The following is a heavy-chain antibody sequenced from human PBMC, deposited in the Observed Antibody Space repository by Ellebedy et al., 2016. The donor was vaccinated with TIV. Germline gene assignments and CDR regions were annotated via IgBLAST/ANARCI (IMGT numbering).Heavy chain of an antibody. CDR2: ISYDGSNK. J-gene: IGHJ4*02. CDR1: GFTFSSYA. CDR3: AKGYMNPFDY. V-gene: IGHV3-30-3*01. Sequence: GESLKISCAASGFTFSSYALHWVRQAPGKGLEWVAVISYDGSNKYYADSVKGRFTISRDNSKHTLYLHMNSLIAEDTAVYYCAKGYMNPFDYWGQGTLVTVSS. D-gene: IGHD2-2*02.